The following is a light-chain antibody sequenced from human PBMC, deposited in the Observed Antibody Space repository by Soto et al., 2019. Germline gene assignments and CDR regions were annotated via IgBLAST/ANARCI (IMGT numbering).Light chain of an antibody. CDR1: QRVCRSY. V-gene: IGKV3-20*01. CDR3: QQYGSSRT. J-gene: IGKJ5*01. Sequence: SPGTLSLSPGERATLSCRASQRVCRSYLAWYQQKPGQAPRHLIYGSSSRATGIPDRFSGSGSGTDFTLTFSRLEPEDFAGYYCQQYGSSRTFGQGTRLEI. CDR2: GSS.